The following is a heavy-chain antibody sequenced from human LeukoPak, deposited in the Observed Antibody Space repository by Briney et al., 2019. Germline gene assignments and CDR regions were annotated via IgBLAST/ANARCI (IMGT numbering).Heavy chain of an antibody. V-gene: IGHV3-48*01. D-gene: IGHD5-24*01. CDR3: ARDYKYAFDN. CDR1: GFTFSDYS. CDR2: IGIDSGNT. J-gene: IGHJ4*02. Sequence: GGSLRLSCAASGFTFSDYSMNWVRQAPGKGLEWISYIGIDSGNTNYADSVQGRFTISGDKAKNSLYLQMNSLRVEDTAVYYCARDYKYAFDNWGQGTLVTVSS.